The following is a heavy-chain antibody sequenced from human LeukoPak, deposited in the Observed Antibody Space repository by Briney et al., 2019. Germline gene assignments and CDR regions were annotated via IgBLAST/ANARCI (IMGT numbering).Heavy chain of an antibody. CDR3: ARVYSSGWYGGSWFDP. J-gene: IGHJ5*02. V-gene: IGHV1-18*01. D-gene: IGHD6-19*01. Sequence: ASVKVSCKASGDTFTSYGISWVRQAPGQGLEWMGWISAYNGNTNYAQKLQGRVTMTTDTSTSTAYMELRSLRSDDTAVYYCARVYSSGWYGGSWFDPWGQGTLVTVSS. CDR2: ISAYNGNT. CDR1: GDTFTSYG.